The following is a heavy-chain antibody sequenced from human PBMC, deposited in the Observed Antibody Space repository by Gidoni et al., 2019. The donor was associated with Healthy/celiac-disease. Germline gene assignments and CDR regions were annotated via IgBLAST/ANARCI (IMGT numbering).Heavy chain of an antibody. Sequence: EVQLVESGGGLVKPGRSFTLSSAASGFTFSNAWMRWVRQAPGKGLEWVGRIKSKTDGGTTDDAAPVKGRFTISRDDSKNTLYLQMNSLKTEDTAVYYCTTDWDYGGPIDYWGQGTLVTVSS. D-gene: IGHD4-17*01. CDR3: TTDWDYGGPIDY. CDR2: IKSKTDGGTT. CDR1: GFTFSNAW. V-gene: IGHV3-15*01. J-gene: IGHJ4*02.